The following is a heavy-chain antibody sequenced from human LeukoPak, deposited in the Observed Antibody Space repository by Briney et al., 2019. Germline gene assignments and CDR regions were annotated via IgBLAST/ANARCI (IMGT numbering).Heavy chain of an antibody. Sequence: ASVKVSCKASGYTFTTYDINWVRQAPGQGLEWMGWMNPNSGNTDYAQKFQGRVTMTRNTSISAAYMELSSLRSEDTAVYYCARALGKQQLVRALMYWGQGTLVTVSS. CDR1: GYTFTTYD. CDR3: ARALGKQQLVRALMY. D-gene: IGHD6-13*01. CDR2: MNPNSGNT. V-gene: IGHV1-8*02. J-gene: IGHJ4*02.